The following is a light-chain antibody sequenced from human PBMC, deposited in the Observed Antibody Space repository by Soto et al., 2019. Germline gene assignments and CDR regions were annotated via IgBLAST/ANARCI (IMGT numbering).Light chain of an antibody. V-gene: IGLV2-14*03. CDR3: SSFIGTTTLDV. Sequence: QSVLTQPASVSGSPGQSITISCTGTSSDVGAYKYVSWYQQHPGKVPKLIIYGVSNRPSGVSNRFSGSKSGNTAFLTISGLQPEDEADYYCSSFIGTTTLDVFGTGTKVTV. CDR2: GVS. CDR1: SSDVGAYKY. J-gene: IGLJ1*01.